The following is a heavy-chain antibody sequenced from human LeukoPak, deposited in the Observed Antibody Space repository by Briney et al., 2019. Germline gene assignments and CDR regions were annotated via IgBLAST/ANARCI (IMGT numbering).Heavy chain of an antibody. CDR3: AKRGTVVVAATDY. J-gene: IGHJ4*02. CDR1: GFTFNRNA. D-gene: IGHD2-15*01. V-gene: IGHV3-23*01. Sequence: GGSLRLSCAASGFTFNRNAISWVRQAPGKGLEWVSAISGSGGSTYYADSVKGRFTISRDNSKNTLYLQMNSLRAEDTAVYYCAKRGTVVVAATDYWGQGTLVTVSS. CDR2: ISGSGGST.